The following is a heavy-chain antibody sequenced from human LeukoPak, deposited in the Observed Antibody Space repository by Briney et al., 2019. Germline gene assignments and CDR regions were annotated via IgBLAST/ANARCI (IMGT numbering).Heavy chain of an antibody. CDR1: GFTFSSYA. Sequence: SGGSLRLSCAASGFTFSSYAMHWVRQAPGKGLEWVAVISYDGSNKYYADSVKGRFTISRDNSKNTLYLQMNSLRAEDTAVCYCARDFPVAGSGYFDYWGQGTLVTVSS. V-gene: IGHV3-30*04. CDR2: ISYDGSNK. J-gene: IGHJ4*02. D-gene: IGHD6-19*01. CDR3: ARDFPVAGSGYFDY.